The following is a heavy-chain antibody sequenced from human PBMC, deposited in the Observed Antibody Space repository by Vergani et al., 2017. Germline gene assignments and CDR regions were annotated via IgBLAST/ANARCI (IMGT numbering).Heavy chain of an antibody. CDR1: GRSISSGSYY. V-gene: IGHV4-61*02. CDR2: IYTSGST. Sequence: QVQLQESGPGLVKPPQTLSLTCTVSGRSISSGSYYWSWIRQPAGKGLEWIGRIYTSGSTNYNPSLKSRVTISVDTSKNQFSLKLSSVTAADTAVYYCARVSIVGATNAFDIWGQGTMVTVSS. J-gene: IGHJ3*02. CDR3: ARVSIVGATNAFDI. D-gene: IGHD1-26*01.